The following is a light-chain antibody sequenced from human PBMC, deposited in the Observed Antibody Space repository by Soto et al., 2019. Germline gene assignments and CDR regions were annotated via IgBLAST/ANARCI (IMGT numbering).Light chain of an antibody. V-gene: IGLV3-21*02. CDR2: DDT. CDR1: NIETKS. Sequence: SYELTQPPSVSVAPGQTARITCGGNNIETKSVHWYQQKPGQAPVLVVYDDTDRPSGIPERFSGSNSANTAALTINRVEAGDEADYYCLVWDSSSDHYVFGTGTKVTVL. J-gene: IGLJ1*01. CDR3: LVWDSSSDHYV.